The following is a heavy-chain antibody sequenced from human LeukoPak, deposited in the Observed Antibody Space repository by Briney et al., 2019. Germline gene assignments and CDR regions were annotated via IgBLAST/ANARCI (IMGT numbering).Heavy chain of an antibody. CDR3: ARARMGVWGSYCSFDY. Sequence: SETLSLTCVVYGGTFSGYYWSWIRQPPGKGLEWIGEMNNSGSIKYNPSLKSRVTISLDTSKKQFSLKLRSVTAADTAVYYCARARMGVWGSYCSFDYWGQGTLVTVSS. V-gene: IGHV4-34*01. CDR2: MNNSGSI. D-gene: IGHD3-16*01. J-gene: IGHJ4*02. CDR1: GGTFSGYY.